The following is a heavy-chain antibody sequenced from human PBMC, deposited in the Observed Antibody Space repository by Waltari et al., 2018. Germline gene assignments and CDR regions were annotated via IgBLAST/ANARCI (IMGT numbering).Heavy chain of an antibody. Sequence: EVQLVQSGAEVKKPGESLKISCKGSGYSFTSYWIGWVRQMPGKGLEWMGITYPADSDTRYSPSFQGQVTISADKSISTAYLQWSSLKASDTAMYYCASSIYYDSSGPDAFDIWGQGTMVTVSS. D-gene: IGHD3-22*01. CDR3: ASSIYYDSSGPDAFDI. CDR2: TYPADSDT. V-gene: IGHV5-51*01. CDR1: GYSFTSYW. J-gene: IGHJ3*02.